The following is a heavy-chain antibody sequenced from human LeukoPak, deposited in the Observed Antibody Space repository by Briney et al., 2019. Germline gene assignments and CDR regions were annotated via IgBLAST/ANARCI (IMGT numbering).Heavy chain of an antibody. D-gene: IGHD1/OR15-1a*01. Sequence: GGSLRLSCAASGFTFSSYGMIWVRQAPGKGLEWVSGLSGSGRATYYAHSVKGRFTISRENSKNAMFLQMNSLRVDDTAVYYCARQRVMLTGTGGTWIDPWGQGTLVTVSS. CDR2: LSGSGRAT. V-gene: IGHV3-23*01. CDR1: GFTFSSYG. CDR3: ARQRVMLTGTGGTWIDP. J-gene: IGHJ5*02.